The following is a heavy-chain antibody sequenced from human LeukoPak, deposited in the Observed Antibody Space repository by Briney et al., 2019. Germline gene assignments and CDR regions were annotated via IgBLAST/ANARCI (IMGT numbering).Heavy chain of an antibody. Sequence: GGSLRLSCAASGFTFSSYAMSWVRQAPGKELEWVSAISGSGGSTYYADSVKGRFTISRDNAKNSLYLQMNSLRAEDTAVYYCARDLYGGNSPYYYYYYMDVWGKGTTVTVSS. CDR2: ISGSGGST. CDR1: GFTFSSYA. J-gene: IGHJ6*03. V-gene: IGHV3-23*01. D-gene: IGHD4-23*01. CDR3: ARDLYGGNSPYYYYYYMDV.